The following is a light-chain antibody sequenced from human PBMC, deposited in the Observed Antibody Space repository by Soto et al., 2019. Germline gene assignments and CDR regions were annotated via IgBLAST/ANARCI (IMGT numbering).Light chain of an antibody. Sequence: QSALTQPPSASGSPGQSVTISCTGTRSDVGDYDSVSWYQQHPGKAPKLVISEVNKRPSGVPDRFSGSKSGNTASLTVSGLQAEDEAAYYCSSYGGSNRGLLFGGGTKLTVL. J-gene: IGLJ2*01. CDR1: RSDVGDYDS. V-gene: IGLV2-8*01. CDR2: EVN. CDR3: SSYGGSNRGLL.